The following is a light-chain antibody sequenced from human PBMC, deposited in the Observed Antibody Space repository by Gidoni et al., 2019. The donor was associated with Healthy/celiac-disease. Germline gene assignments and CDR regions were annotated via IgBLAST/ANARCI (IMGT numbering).Light chain of an antibody. J-gene: IGKJ2*01. CDR3: QQYGSSPYT. CDR1: LSVSSSY. Sequence: IALTQSRGTLSLAPGERATHSCRARLSVSSSYLAWYQQKPGQAPRLLIYGASSRATGIPDRFSGSGSGTDFTLTISRLEPEDFAVYYCQQYGSSPYTFGQGTKLEIK. CDR2: GAS. V-gene: IGKV3-20*01.